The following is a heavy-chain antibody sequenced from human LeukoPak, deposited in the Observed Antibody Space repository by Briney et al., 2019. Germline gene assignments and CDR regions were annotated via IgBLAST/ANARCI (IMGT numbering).Heavy chain of an antibody. CDR1: GFTFSSYS. CDR3: ASAYYYDSSRVDY. Sequence: PGGSLRLSCAASGFTFSSYSMNWVRQAPGKGLEWVSSISSSSSYIYYADSVKGRFTISRGNAKNSLYLQMNSLRAEDTAVYYCASAYYYDSSRVDYWGQGTLVTVSS. CDR2: ISSSSSYI. D-gene: IGHD3-22*01. V-gene: IGHV3-21*01. J-gene: IGHJ4*02.